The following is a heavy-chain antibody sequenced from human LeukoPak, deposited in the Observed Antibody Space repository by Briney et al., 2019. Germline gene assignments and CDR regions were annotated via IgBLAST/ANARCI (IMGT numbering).Heavy chain of an antibody. CDR3: ARQTSMGRSGDY. D-gene: IGHD3-10*01. CDR1: GYSFSSYW. V-gene: IGHV5-51*01. Sequence: GESLKIPCKTSGYSFSSYWIGWVRQMPGEGLEWMGIIDPGDSETRYSRSFEGQVTISADKSISTAYLQWSSLKASDTAMYYCARQTSMGRSGDYWGQGTLVTVSA. CDR2: IDPGDSET. J-gene: IGHJ4*02.